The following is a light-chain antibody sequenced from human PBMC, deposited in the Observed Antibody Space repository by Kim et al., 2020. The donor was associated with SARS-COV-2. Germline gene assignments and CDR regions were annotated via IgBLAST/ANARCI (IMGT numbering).Light chain of an antibody. V-gene: IGKV3-11*01. CDR3: HQRSAWPLT. CDR1: QSINTY. J-gene: IGKJ4*01. CDR2: DAS. Sequence: EIVLTQSPSTLSLSPGEGATLSCRASQSINTYLAWYQQKPGQPPRLLIYDASNRATGIPARFSGSGSGTDFTLTISSLEPEDFAVYYCHQRSAWPLTCGGGTKVEI.